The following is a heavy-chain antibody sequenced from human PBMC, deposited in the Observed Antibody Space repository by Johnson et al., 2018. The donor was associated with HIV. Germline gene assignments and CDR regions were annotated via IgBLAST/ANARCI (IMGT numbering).Heavy chain of an antibody. CDR1: GCTFADYA. CDR3: VKDQNYGSYLLSFDV. D-gene: IGHD3-10*01. V-gene: IGHV3-9*01. Sequence: VQLVESGGTYVQPGGSLRLSCASSGCTFADYAMQWVRQGPGMGLEAVAGIGWNGFTVCYVDSVMGRFMISSDDATNTLYLRMDSLRTEDSALYYCVKDQNYGSYLLSFDVWGQGTKVTVSS. CDR2: IGWNGFTV. J-gene: IGHJ3*01.